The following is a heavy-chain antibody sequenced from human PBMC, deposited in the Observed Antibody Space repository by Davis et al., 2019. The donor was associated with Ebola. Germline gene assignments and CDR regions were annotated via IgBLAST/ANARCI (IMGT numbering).Heavy chain of an antibody. J-gene: IGHJ4*02. V-gene: IGHV4-34*01. CDR3: ARARAAAGRGAFGY. D-gene: IGHD6-25*01. Sequence: MPGGSLRLSCAVYGGSFSGYYWSWIRQPPGKGLEWIGEINHSGSTNYNPSLKSRVTISVDTSKNQFSLKLSSVTAADTAVYYCARARAAAGRGAFGYWGQGTLVTVSS. CDR1: GGSFSGYY. CDR2: INHSGST.